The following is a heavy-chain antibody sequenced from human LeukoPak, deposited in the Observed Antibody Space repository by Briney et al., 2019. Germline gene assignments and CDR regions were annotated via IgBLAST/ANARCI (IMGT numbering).Heavy chain of an antibody. V-gene: IGHV3-15*01. J-gene: IGHJ4*02. CDR1: GCTFNNAW. CDR3: TTDQIY. Sequence: PGGSLRLSCAGSGCTFNNAWMSWVRQAPGKGLVWVGRIKSKTNGGTTDYAAPVKGRITISRDGSKNMLYLQMNSLKTEDTAVYYCTTDQIYWGQGTLVTVSS. CDR2: IKSKTNGGTT.